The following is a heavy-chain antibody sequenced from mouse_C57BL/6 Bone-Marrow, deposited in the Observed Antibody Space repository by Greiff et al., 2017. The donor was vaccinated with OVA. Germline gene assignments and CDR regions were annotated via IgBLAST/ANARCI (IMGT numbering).Heavy chain of an antibody. CDR2: IDPSDSYT. J-gene: IGHJ3*01. CDR1: GYTFTSYW. V-gene: IGHV1-59*01. Sequence: VQLQQPGAELVRPGTSVKLSCKASGYTFTSYWMHWVKQRPGQGLEWIGVIDPSDSYTNYNQKFKGKATLTVDTSSSTAYMQLSSLTSEDSAVYYYARRGGNYPAWFAYWGQGTMVTVSA. CDR3: ARRGGNYPAWFAY. D-gene: IGHD2-1*01.